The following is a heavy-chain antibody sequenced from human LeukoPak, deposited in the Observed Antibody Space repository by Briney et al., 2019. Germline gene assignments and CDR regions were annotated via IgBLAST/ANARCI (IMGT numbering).Heavy chain of an antibody. CDR1: GYTFTGYY. V-gene: IGHV1-2*02. CDR3: AREGTYGDYAGFDY. D-gene: IGHD4-17*01. Sequence: ASVKVSGKASGYTFTGYYMHWVRHAPGHGLECMGWINPNSGGTNYAQKFQGRVTMTRDTAISTAYMELSRLRSDDTAVYYCAREGTYGDYAGFDYWAQGTLVTVSS. J-gene: IGHJ4*02. CDR2: INPNSGGT.